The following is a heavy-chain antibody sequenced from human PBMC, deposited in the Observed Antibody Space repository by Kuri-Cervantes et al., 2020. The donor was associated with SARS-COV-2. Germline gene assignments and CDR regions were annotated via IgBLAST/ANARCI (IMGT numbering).Heavy chain of an antibody. CDR2: IIPIFGTA. CDR1: GGTFSSYA. CDR3: ARSEEVSDFWSGYYDY. J-gene: IGHJ4*02. Sequence: KVSCKASGGTFSSYAISWVRQAPGQGLEWMGGIIPIFGTANYAQKFQGRVTITTDESTSTAYMELSSLRSEDTAVYYCARSEEVSDFWSGYYDYWGQGTLVTVSS. D-gene: IGHD3-3*01. V-gene: IGHV1-69*05.